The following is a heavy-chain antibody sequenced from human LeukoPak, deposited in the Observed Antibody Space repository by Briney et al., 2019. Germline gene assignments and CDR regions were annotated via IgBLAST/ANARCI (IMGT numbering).Heavy chain of an antibody. CDR1: GGSFSGYH. Sequence: SETLSLTCGVYGGSFSGYHWSWIRLRPGKGLEWIGDINHSGSTHYNPSLKSRVTISVDTSNNQFSLKLRSVTAADTAVYYCARGFPSSSLWFDPWGQGTLVTVSS. CDR3: ARGFPSSSLWFDP. J-gene: IGHJ5*02. V-gene: IGHV4-34*01. CDR2: INHSGST. D-gene: IGHD6-6*01.